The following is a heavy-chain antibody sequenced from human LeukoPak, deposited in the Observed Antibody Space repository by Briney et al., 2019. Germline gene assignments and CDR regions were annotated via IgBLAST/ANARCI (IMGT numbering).Heavy chain of an antibody. J-gene: IGHJ4*02. D-gene: IGHD1-26*01. CDR2: IYYSGST. CDR1: GGSISSYY. CDR3: ARRNSGGYSPVHY. V-gene: IGHV4-59*08. Sequence: KPSETLSLTCTVSGGSISSYYWSWIRQPPGKGLEWIGFIYYSGSTNYNPSLKSRLTMSVDTSKSQFSLRLSSVTAADTAVYYCARRNSGGYSPVHYWGQGTLVTVSS.